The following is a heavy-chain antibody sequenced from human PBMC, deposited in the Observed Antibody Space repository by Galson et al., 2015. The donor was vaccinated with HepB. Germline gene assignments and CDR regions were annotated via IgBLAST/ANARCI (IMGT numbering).Heavy chain of an antibody. V-gene: IGHV5-10-1*01. D-gene: IGHD3-10*01. J-gene: IGHJ5*02. Sequence: QSGAEVKEPGESLRISCKGSGYSFTNYWITWVRQMPGKGLEWMGRIDPSDSYTTYSPSFQGHVTISVDKSINTAYLQWSSLKASDTAMYYCASWGCGSGNYYKHRCFDPWGQGTLVTVSS. CDR2: IDPSDSYT. CDR3: ASWGCGSGNYYKHRCFDP. CDR1: GYSFTNYW.